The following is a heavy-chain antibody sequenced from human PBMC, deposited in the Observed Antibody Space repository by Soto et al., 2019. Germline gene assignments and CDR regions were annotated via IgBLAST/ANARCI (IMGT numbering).Heavy chain of an antibody. V-gene: IGHV3-30*03. J-gene: IGHJ4*02. Sequence: QVQLVESGGGVVQPGTSLRLSCSASGFTLSGVDMHWVRQAPGKGLEWVAVMSYDGRNQYYADSVKGRFTVSRDSSKXXXXXXXXXXXXXXAAVYYCAKGGWYTSSSRSDCWGQGTLVTVSS. CDR2: MSYDGRNQ. D-gene: IGHD6-6*01. CDR1: GFTLSGVD. CDR3: AKGGWYTSSSRSDC.